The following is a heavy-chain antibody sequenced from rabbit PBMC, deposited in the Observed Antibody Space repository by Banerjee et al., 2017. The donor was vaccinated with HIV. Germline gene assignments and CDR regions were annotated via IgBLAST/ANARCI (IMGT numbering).Heavy chain of an antibody. CDR2: IYTGTGST. V-gene: IGHV1S45*01. J-gene: IGHJ4*01. CDR1: GFSFSSGYW. Sequence: QEQLVESGGGLVQPEGSLTLTCTASGFSFSSGYWICWVRQAPGKGLEWIGCIYTGTGSTVYASWAKGRFTISKASSTTVTLQMTSLTAADTATHFCARTPGGDTDGYINLWGPGTLVTVS. CDR3: ARTPGGDTDGYINL. D-gene: IGHD6-1*01.